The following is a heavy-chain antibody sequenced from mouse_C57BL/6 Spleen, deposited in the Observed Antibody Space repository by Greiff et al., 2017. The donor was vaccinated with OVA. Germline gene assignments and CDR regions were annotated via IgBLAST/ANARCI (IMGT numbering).Heavy chain of an antibody. CDR2: IYPGDGDT. CDR3: ARLGSYAMDY. V-gene: IGHV1-82*01. CDR1: GYAFSSSW. Sequence: QVQLQQSGPELVKPGASVKISCKASGYAFSSSWMNWVKQRPGKGLEWIGRIYPGDGDTNYNGKFKGKAILTADKSSSTAYMQLSSLTSEDSAVYFCARLGSYAMDYWGQGTSVTVSS. D-gene: IGHD1-1*01. J-gene: IGHJ4*01.